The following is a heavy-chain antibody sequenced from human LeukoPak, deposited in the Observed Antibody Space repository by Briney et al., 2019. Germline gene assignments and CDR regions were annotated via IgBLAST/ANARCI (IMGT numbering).Heavy chain of an antibody. CDR2: IGGNAGST. CDR1: GVTFDAFG. Sequence: AETLTLSCAVSGVTFDAFGMTWVRQAPGKGLEWVSAIGGNAGSTGYADSVKGRFTISRDNAKNSLYLQMNRLRVEDTALYYCARVWAWGSGNYFDNWGQGTLVTVSS. V-gene: IGHV3-20*04. J-gene: IGHJ4*02. D-gene: IGHD7-27*01. CDR3: ARVWAWGSGNYFDN.